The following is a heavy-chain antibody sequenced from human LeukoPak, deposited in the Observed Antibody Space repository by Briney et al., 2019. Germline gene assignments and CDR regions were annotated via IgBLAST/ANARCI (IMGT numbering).Heavy chain of an antibody. V-gene: IGHV1-18*01. CDR3: ARGPYCSSTSCINLYYYYMDV. CDR1: GYTFTSYG. Sequence: GASVKVSCKASGYTFTSYGISWVRQAPGQGLEWMGWISAYNGNTNYAQKLQGRVTMTTDTSTSTAYMELRSLRSDDTAVYYCARGPYCSSTSCINLYYYYMDVWGKGTTVTVSS. D-gene: IGHD2-2*01. CDR2: ISAYNGNT. J-gene: IGHJ6*03.